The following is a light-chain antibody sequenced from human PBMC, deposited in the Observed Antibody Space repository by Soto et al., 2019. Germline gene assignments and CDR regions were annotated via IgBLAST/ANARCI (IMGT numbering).Light chain of an antibody. CDR3: QQSYSTLPLT. J-gene: IGKJ4*01. CDR2: AAS. CDR1: QSISSY. V-gene: IGKV1-39*01. Sequence: DIQMTQSPSSLSASVGDRVTITCRASQSISSYLNWYQQKPGKAPKLLIYAASSLQSGVPSRFSGSGSGTDFTLTISSLQPEDFGTYYCQQSYSTLPLTFGGGTKVEIK.